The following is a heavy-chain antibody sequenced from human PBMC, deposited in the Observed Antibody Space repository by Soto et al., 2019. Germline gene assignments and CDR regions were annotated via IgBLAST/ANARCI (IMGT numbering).Heavy chain of an antibody. Sequence: EVQLVESGGGLVQPGGSLRLSCAASGFTFSSYWIHWVRQAPGKGLVWVSRIKGDGSRTDYADSVKGRFTISRDNAKNTVYLQMNSLRDEDTAVYYCARGLPGYYSIDVWCQRTTGTVSS. J-gene: IGHJ6*02. V-gene: IGHV3-74*01. D-gene: IGHD4-17*01. CDR1: GFTFSSYW. CDR3: ARGLPGYYSIDV. CDR2: IKGDGSRT.